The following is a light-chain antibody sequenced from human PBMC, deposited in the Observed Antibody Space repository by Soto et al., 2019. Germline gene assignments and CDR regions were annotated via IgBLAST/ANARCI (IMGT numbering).Light chain of an antibody. V-gene: IGKV3-20*01. J-gene: IGKJ1*01. CDR2: DVS. CDR3: QQYDRSWT. Sequence: EIVLTQSPGTLSLSPGERATLYCRASQSVPSNFLAWYQQRPGQAPTLLIYDVSRRAAGIPDRFSGSGSGKDFTITSSRLEPEDFAVYYCQQYDRSWTFGQGTKVEIK. CDR1: QSVPSNF.